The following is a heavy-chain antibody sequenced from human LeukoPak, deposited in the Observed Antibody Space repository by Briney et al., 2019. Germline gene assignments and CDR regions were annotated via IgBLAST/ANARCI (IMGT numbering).Heavy chain of an antibody. CDR2: IIPIFGTA. D-gene: IGHD3-3*01. CDR1: VGTFSSYA. Sequence: GASVKVSCKASVGTFSSYAISWVRQAPGQGLEWMGGIIPIFGTANYAQTFQGRGTITTDESTSTAYIELSSLRSEDTAVYYCARGGTIFGVVIPHRFDPWGQGTLVTVSS. J-gene: IGHJ5*02. CDR3: ARGGTIFGVVIPHRFDP. V-gene: IGHV1-69*05.